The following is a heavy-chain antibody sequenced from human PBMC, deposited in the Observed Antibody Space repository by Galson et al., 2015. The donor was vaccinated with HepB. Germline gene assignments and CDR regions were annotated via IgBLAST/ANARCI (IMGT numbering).Heavy chain of an antibody. CDR2: ISYDGSNK. V-gene: IGHV3-30-3*01. D-gene: IGHD2-21*02. Sequence: SLRLSCAASGFTFSHYGMHWIRQAPGKGLEWVAFISYDGSNKDYADSVRGRFTISRDDSKNTLYIQMNSLRVEDTAMYYCARPGYDSVTGRDHYFDYWGQGILVTVSS. CDR1: GFTFSHYG. J-gene: IGHJ4*02. CDR3: ARPGYDSVTGRDHYFDY.